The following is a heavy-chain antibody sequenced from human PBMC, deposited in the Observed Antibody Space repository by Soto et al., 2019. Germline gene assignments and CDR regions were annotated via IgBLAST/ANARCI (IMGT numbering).Heavy chain of an antibody. D-gene: IGHD5-12*01. CDR1: GFAVSSFW. CDR3: ARDLSRRLIDY. CDR2: IKRDGSEK. V-gene: IGHV3-7*01. J-gene: IGHJ4*02. Sequence: GGSLRLSCAASGFAVSSFWMSWVRQAPGKGLEWVANIKRDGSEKYYVDSVKGRFTISRDNAKNSLYLQMNSLRAEDTAVYYCARDLSRRLIDYWGQGTLVTVSS.